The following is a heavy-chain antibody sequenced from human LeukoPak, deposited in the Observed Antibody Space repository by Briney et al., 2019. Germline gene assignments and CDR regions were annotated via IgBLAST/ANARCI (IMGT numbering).Heavy chain of an antibody. V-gene: IGHV1-2*02. CDR1: GYTFTGYY. Sequence: HVATVTVSCKASGYTFTGYYMHWVRQAPGQGLEWMGWINPNSGGTNYAQKFQGRVTMTRDTSISTAYMELSRLRSDDTAVYYCARGLSRYYYYYMDVWGKGTTVTVSS. CDR3: ARGLSRYYYYYMDV. J-gene: IGHJ6*03. D-gene: IGHD2-2*01. CDR2: INPNSGGT.